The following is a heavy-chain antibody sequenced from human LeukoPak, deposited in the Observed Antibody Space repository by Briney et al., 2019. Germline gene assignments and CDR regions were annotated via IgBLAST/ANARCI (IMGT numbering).Heavy chain of an antibody. Sequence: ASVKVSCKVSGYTLTELSMHWVRQAPGKGLEWMGGFGPEDGETIYAQKFQGRVTMTEGTSTDTAYMELSSLRSEDTAVYYCATGFGYSGSYYFDYWGQGTLVTVSS. J-gene: IGHJ4*02. V-gene: IGHV1-24*01. CDR2: FGPEDGET. CDR1: GYTLTELS. D-gene: IGHD1-26*01. CDR3: ATGFGYSGSYYFDY.